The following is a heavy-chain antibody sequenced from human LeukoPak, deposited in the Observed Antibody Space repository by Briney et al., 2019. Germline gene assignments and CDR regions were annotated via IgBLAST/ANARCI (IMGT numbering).Heavy chain of an antibody. CDR1: GGTFSSYA. CDR3: ARDLGTPYSSVGYYMDV. Sequence: ASVKVSCKASGGTFSSYAISWVRQAPGRGLEWMGGIIPIFGTANYAQKFQGRVTITTDESTSTACMGLSSLRSEDTAVYYCARDLGTPYSSVGYYMDVWGKGTTVTVSS. J-gene: IGHJ6*03. V-gene: IGHV1-69*05. D-gene: IGHD6-19*01. CDR2: IIPIFGTA.